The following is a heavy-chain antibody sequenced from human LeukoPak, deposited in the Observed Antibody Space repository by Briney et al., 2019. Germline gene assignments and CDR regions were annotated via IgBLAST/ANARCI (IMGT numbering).Heavy chain of an antibody. CDR1: GYTFIDYY. CDR3: ARAYSSVWYGSTDY. V-gene: IGHV1-2*02. Sequence: ASVKVSCKASGYTFIDYYMHWVRQAPGQGLEWMGWIDPKSGGTSYAQKFQDRVAMIRDTSISTAYMELTRLRSDDTAVYYCARAYSSVWYGSTDYWGQGTLVTVSS. CDR2: IDPKSGGT. D-gene: IGHD6-19*01. J-gene: IGHJ4*02.